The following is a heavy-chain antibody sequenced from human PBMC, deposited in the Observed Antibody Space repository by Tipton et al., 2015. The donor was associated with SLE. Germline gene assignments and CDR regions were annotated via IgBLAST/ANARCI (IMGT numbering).Heavy chain of an antibody. CDR1: GFMFDDYA. CDR3: AKDRAYGDYEADAFDI. CDR2: ISWNSDNI. J-gene: IGHJ3*02. D-gene: IGHD4-17*01. Sequence: SLRLSCEASGFMFDDYAMHWVRQAPGKGLEWVSGISWNSDNIGYADSVKGRFTISRDNAKNSLSLQMNSLRVDDTALYYCAKDRAYGDYEADAFDIWGQGTMVTVSS. V-gene: IGHV3-9*01.